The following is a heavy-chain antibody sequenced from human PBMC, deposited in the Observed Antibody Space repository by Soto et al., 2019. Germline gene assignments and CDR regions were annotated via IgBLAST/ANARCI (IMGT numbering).Heavy chain of an antibody. D-gene: IGHD3-10*01. J-gene: IGHJ3*02. Sequence: SETLSLTCTVSGDSISSYYWSWIRQPPGKGLEWIGYIYYSGSTNYNPSLKSRVTISVDTSKNQFSLKLSSVTAADTAVYYCARPYHGDIYAFEIWGQGTMVTVSS. CDR1: GDSISSYY. V-gene: IGHV4-59*08. CDR2: IYYSGST. CDR3: ARPYHGDIYAFEI.